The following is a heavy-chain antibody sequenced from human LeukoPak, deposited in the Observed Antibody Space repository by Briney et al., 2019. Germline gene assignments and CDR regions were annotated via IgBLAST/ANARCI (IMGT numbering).Heavy chain of an antibody. CDR2: IYYSGST. J-gene: IGHJ4*02. CDR1: GGSISSSSYY. D-gene: IGHD1-26*01. V-gene: IGHV4-39*01. CDR3: ARRYLRRGSYGY. Sequence: SETLSLTCTVSGGSISSSSYYWGWIRQPPGKGREWIGSIYYSGSTYYNPSLKGRVTISVDTSKNQFSLKLSSVTAADTAVYYCARRYLRRGSYGYWGQGTLVTVSS.